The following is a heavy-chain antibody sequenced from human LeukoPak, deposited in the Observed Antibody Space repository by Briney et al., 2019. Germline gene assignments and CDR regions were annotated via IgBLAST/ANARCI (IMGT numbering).Heavy chain of an antibody. Sequence: GGSLRLSCAASGFTFSSYEMIWVRQAPGKGLEWVSYISSSGSTIYYAYSVKGRFTISRDNAKTSLYLQMNSLRAEDTAVYYWARAGGEFDYGGEGTLVTVSS. D-gene: IGHD3-10*01. CDR1: GFTFSSYE. CDR3: ARAGGEFDY. J-gene: IGHJ4*02. V-gene: IGHV3-48*03. CDR2: ISSSGSTI.